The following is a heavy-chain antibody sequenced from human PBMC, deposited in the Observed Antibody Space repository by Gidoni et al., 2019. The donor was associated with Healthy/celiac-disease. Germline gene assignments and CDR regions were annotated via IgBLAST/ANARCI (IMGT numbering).Heavy chain of an antibody. CDR2: ISSSSSYI. CDR3: ARGSGYGDFYGMDV. D-gene: IGHD4-17*01. CDR1: GFTSGNYS. Sequence: EVQLVESGRGLVKPGGSRRLASAASGFTSGNYSMNWVSQAQGKGLEWVSSISSSSSYIYYADSVKGRFTISRDNAKNSLYLQMNSLRAEDTAVYYCARGSGYGDFYGMDVWGQGTTVTVSS. J-gene: IGHJ6*02. V-gene: IGHV3-21*01.